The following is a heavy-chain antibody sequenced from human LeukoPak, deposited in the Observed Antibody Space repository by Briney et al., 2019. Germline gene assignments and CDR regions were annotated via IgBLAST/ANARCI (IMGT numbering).Heavy chain of an antibody. CDR3: ARGSRDGYNFVLDY. V-gene: IGHV1-8*01. Sequence: ASVKVSCKASGYTFTSYDFNWVRQATGQRPEWMGWMSPNSGDTGYAQKFQGRVTMTRDTSTSTVYMELSSLRSEDTAVYYCARGSRDGYNFVLDYWGQGTLVTVSS. J-gene: IGHJ4*02. CDR2: MSPNSGDT. CDR1: GYTFTSYD. D-gene: IGHD5-24*01.